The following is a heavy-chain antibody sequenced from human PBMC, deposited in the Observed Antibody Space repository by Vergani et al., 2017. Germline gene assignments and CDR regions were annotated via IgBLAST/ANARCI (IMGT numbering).Heavy chain of an antibody. CDR2: SYHSGST. CDR3: ARVEGSGSYVIPAFDP. V-gene: IGHV4-30-2*01. CDR1: GGSISSGDYS. D-gene: IGHD3-10*01. Sequence: QLQLQESGSGLVKPSQTLSLTCAVSGGSISSGDYSWSWIRQPPGKGLEWIGYSYHSGSTYYNPSLKSRVTISVDRSKNQFSLKLSSVTAADTAVYYCARVEGSGSYVIPAFDPWGQGTLVTVSS. J-gene: IGHJ5*02.